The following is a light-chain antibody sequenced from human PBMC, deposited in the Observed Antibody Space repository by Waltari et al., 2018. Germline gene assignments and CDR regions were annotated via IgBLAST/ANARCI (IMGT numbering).Light chain of an antibody. J-gene: IGKJ2*01. CDR3: QQFNSYSYT. Sequence: DIQMTQSPSTLSASVGDRVTITCRASQSINTWLAWYQQRPGKAPKLLIYRASSLQGGVPSRFSGSGSGTEFTLTISSLQPDDFATYYCQQFNSYSYTFGQGTKVEVK. CDR2: RAS. CDR1: QSINTW. V-gene: IGKV1-5*03.